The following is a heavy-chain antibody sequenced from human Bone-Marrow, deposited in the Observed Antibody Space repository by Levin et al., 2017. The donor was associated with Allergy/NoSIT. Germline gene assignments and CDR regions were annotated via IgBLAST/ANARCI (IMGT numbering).Heavy chain of an antibody. J-gene: IGHJ4*02. D-gene: IGHD3-9*01. CDR1: GFSLSPSGVG. V-gene: IGHV2-5*02. Sequence: SGPTLVKPPQTLTLTCTFSGFSLSPSGVGVGWIRPPPGRALEWLAVIYWDDDKRYSPSLKSRLTITKDTSKNQVVLTVTNMDPVDTATYYCAHKNSRYYFGYWGQGTLVTVSS. CDR2: IYWDDDK. CDR3: AHKNSRYYFGY.